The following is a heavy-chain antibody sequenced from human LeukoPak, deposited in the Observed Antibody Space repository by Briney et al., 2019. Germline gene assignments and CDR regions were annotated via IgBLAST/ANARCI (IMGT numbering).Heavy chain of an antibody. D-gene: IGHD3-22*01. J-gene: IGHJ4*02. Sequence: GGSLRLSCAASGFTFSSYAMSWVRQAPGKGLEWVSAISGSGGSTYYADSVKGRFTISKDNSKNTLYLQMNSLRAEDTAVYYCAKKGYYDGSGYYMYYFDHWGQGTLVTVSS. CDR3: AKKGYYDGSGYYMYYFDH. CDR2: ISGSGGST. CDR1: GFTFSSYA. V-gene: IGHV3-23*01.